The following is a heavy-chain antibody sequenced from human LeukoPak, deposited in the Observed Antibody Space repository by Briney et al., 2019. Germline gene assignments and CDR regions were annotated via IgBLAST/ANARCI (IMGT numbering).Heavy chain of an antibody. V-gene: IGHV3-15*01. CDR1: GFTFSNAW. D-gene: IGHD6-19*01. CDR2: IKSKTDGGTT. CDR3: TTAMTFSSGWYFDY. J-gene: IGHJ4*02. Sequence: GGSLRLSCAASGFTFSNAWMSWVRQAPGKGLEWVGRIKSKTDGGTTDYAAPVKGRFTISRDDSKNTLYLQMNSLKTEDTAVYYRTTAMTFSSGWYFDYWGQGTLVTVSS.